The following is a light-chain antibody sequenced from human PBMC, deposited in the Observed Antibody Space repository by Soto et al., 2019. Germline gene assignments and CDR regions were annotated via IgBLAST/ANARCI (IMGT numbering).Light chain of an antibody. Sequence: SYELTQPPSVSVSPGQTASITCSGDKLGDKYACWYQQKPGQSPVLVIYQDSKRPSGIPERFSGSNSGNTATLTISGTQAMDEADYYCQAWDSSTYVVGNGTKLTVL. CDR3: QAWDSSTYV. J-gene: IGLJ1*01. V-gene: IGLV3-1*01. CDR2: QDS. CDR1: KLGDKY.